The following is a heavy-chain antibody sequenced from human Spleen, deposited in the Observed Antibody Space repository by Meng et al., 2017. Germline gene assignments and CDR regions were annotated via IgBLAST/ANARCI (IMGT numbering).Heavy chain of an antibody. Sequence: GGSLRLSCAASGFTFSDYYMSWIRQAPGKGLEWVSYINSSGSTIYYADSVKGRFTISRDNAKNPLYLQMNSLRAEDTAVYYCASPGASGWYGEVRGEFHYWGQGTLVTVSS. V-gene: IGHV3-11*01. J-gene: IGHJ4*02. CDR2: INSSGSTI. CDR1: GFTFSDYY. D-gene: IGHD6-19*01. CDR3: ASPGASGWYGEVRGEFHY.